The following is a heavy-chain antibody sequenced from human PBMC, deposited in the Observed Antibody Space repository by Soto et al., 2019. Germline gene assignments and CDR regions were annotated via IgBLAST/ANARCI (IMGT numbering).Heavy chain of an antibody. V-gene: IGHV3-43*01. J-gene: IGHJ4*02. Sequence: GGSLRLSCAASGFTFDDYTMHWVRQAPGKGLEWVSLISWDGGSTYYADSVKGRFTISRDNSKNSLYLQMNSLRTEDTALYYCAKDRVRYDFWSGYQFDYWGQGTLVTVSS. D-gene: IGHD3-3*01. CDR2: ISWDGGST. CDR1: GFTFDDYT. CDR3: AKDRVRYDFWSGYQFDY.